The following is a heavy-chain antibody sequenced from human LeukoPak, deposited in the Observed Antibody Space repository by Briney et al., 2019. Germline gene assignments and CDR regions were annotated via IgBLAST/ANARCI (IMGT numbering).Heavy chain of an antibody. CDR3: ARPGVDGSGSYYNGAHFDY. CDR2: ISYDGSNK. V-gene: IGHV3-30-3*01. Sequence: GGSLRLSCEASGFTFSSYAMHWVRQAPGKGLEWVAVISYDGSNKYYADSVKGRFTISRDNSKNTLYLQMNSLRAEDTAMYYCARPGVDGSGSYYNGAHFDYWGQGTLVTVSS. D-gene: IGHD3-10*01. CDR1: GFTFSSYA. J-gene: IGHJ4*02.